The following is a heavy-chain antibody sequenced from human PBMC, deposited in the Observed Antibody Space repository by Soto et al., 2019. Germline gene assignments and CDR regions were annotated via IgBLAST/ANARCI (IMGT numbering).Heavy chain of an antibody. CDR2: ISGSGGST. V-gene: IGHV3-23*01. D-gene: IGHD4-17*01. CDR3: AKDSIDYGDYVPPLDY. CDR1: GFTFSSYA. J-gene: IGHJ4*02. Sequence: PGGSLRLSCAASGFTFSSYAMSWVRQAPGKGLEWVSAISGSGGSTYYADSVKGRFTISRDNSKNTLYLQMNSLRAEDTAVYYCAKDSIDYGDYVPPLDYWGQGTLVTVSS.